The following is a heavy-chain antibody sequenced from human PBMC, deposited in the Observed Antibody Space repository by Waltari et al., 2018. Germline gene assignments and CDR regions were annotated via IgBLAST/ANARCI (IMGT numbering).Heavy chain of an antibody. Sequence: QVQLVQSGAEVKKPGASVKVSCKASGYTFTSYYMHWVRQAPGQGLEWMGIINPRGGSTSYAQKFQGRVTMTRDTSTSTVYMELSSLRSEDTAVYYCASRSGSYGHPDYWGQGTLVTVSS. J-gene: IGHJ4*02. V-gene: IGHV1-46*01. CDR1: GYTFTSYY. CDR3: ASRSGSYGHPDY. D-gene: IGHD1-26*01. CDR2: INPRGGST.